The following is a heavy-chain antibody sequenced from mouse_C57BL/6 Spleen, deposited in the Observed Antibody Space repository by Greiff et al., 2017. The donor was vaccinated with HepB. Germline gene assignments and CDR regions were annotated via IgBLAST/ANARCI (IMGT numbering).Heavy chain of an antibody. CDR3: AREGVGRDYFDY. CDR2: IHPNSGST. V-gene: IGHV1-64*01. Sequence: VQLQQPGAELVKPGASEKLSCKASGYTFTSYWMHWVKQRPGQGLEWIGMIHPNSGSTNYNEKFKSKATLTVDKSSSTAYMQLSSLTSEDSAVYYCAREGVGRDYFDYWGQGTTLTVSS. D-gene: IGHD1-1*01. CDR1: GYTFTSYW. J-gene: IGHJ2*01.